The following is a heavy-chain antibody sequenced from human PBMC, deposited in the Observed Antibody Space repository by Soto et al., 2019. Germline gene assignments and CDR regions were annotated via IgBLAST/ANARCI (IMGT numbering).Heavy chain of an antibody. V-gene: IGHV1-69*01. CDR3: ARYSWYGGANWFAP. Sequence: QVQLVQSGAEVKKTGSWVKISCKASGGTISSYAISWVRQAPGQGLEWMGGIIPIFGTANYAQKFQGRVTITADESTSTAYMELSSLRSEDTAVYYCARYSWYGGANWFAPWGQGTLVTVSS. CDR2: IIPIFGTA. CDR1: GGTISSYA. D-gene: IGHD6-13*01. J-gene: IGHJ5*02.